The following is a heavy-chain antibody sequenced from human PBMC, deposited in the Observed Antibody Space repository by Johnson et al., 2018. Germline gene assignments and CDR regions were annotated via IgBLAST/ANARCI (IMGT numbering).Heavy chain of an antibody. CDR3: AAEHYYDSSGLLAGEYFQH. D-gene: IGHD3-22*01. Sequence: QLVQSGPEVKKPGTSVKVSCKASGFTFTSSAVQWVRQARGQRLEWIGWIVVGSGNTNYAQKFQERLTITRDMSTRTAYMELSSLRSEDTAVYYCAAEHYYDSSGLLAGEYFQHWGQGTLVTVSS. CDR2: IVVGSGNT. J-gene: IGHJ1*01. CDR1: GFTFTSSA. V-gene: IGHV1-58*01.